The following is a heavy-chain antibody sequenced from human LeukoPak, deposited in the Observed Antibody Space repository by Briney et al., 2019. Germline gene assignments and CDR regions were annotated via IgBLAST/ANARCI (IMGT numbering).Heavy chain of an antibody. CDR3: ARDSTLDAFDI. Sequence: GGSLRLSCAASGFTFSSYWMSWVRQAPGKGLEWVANIKQDGSEKYYVDSVKGRFTISKDNAKNSLYLQMNSLRAEDTAVYYCARDSTLDAFDIWGQGTMVTVSS. CDR1: GFTFSSYW. CDR2: IKQDGSEK. V-gene: IGHV3-7*01. J-gene: IGHJ3*02. D-gene: IGHD3-3*02.